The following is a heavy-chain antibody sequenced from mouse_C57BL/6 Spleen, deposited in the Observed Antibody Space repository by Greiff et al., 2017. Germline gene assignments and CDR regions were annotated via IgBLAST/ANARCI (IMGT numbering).Heavy chain of an antibody. D-gene: IGHD3-3*01. CDR3: AEGAGGGAGLAY. CDR1: GYTFTSYG. Sequence: QVQLQQSGAELARPGASVKLSCKASGYTFTSYGISWVKQRTGQGLEWIGEIYPRSGNTYYNEKFKGKATLTADKSSSTAYMELRSLTSEDSAVYFWAEGAGGGAGLAYGAKGLWSLSLQ. V-gene: IGHV1-81*01. CDR2: IYPRSGNT. J-gene: IGHJ3*01.